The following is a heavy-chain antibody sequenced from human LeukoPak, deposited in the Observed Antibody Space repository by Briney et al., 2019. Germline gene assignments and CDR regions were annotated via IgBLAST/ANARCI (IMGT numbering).Heavy chain of an antibody. CDR3: ARESTYYYGSGSYFDAFDI. CDR1: GYTFTSYA. J-gene: IGHJ3*02. Sequence: GASVKVSCKASGYTFTSYAMNWVRQAPGQGLEWMGWINTNTGNPTYAQGFTGRFVFSLDTSVSTAYLQISSLKAEDTAVYYCARESTYYYGSGSYFDAFDIWGQGTMVTVSS. V-gene: IGHV7-4-1*02. CDR2: INTNTGNP. D-gene: IGHD3-10*01.